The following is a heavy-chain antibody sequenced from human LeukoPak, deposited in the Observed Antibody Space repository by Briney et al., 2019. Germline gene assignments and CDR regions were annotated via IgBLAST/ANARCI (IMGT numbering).Heavy chain of an antibody. CDR1: GFTFSSYA. D-gene: IGHD3-9*01. J-gene: IGHJ4*02. V-gene: IGHV3-21*01. CDR3: ARVVGEPTYYDTLTGYYSSYFDY. Sequence: GGSLRLSCAASGFTFSSYAMSWVRQAPGKGLEWVSSISSSSSYIYYADSVKGRFTISRDNAKNSLYLQMNSLRAEDTAVYYCARVVGEPTYYDTLTGYYSSYFDYWGQGTLVTVSS. CDR2: ISSSSSYI.